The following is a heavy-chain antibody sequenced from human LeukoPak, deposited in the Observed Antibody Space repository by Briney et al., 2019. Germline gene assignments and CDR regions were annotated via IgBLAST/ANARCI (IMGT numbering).Heavy chain of an antibody. CDR1: GGSFSGYY. CDR3: ARGSDTAAGLY. D-gene: IGHD6-13*01. J-gene: IGHJ4*02. V-gene: IGHV4-34*01. CDR2: INHSGST. Sequence: PSETLSLTCAVYGGSFSGYYWSWIRQPPGKGLEWIGEINHSGSTNYNPSLKSRVSISVDSSKNQFSLKVGSVTAADTAVYYCARGSDTAAGLYWGQGTLVTVSS.